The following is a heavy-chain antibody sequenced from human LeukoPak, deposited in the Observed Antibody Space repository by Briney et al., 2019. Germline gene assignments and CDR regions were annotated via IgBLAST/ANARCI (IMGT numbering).Heavy chain of an antibody. CDR3: ARGVTGGWYGDFQH. V-gene: IGHV4-59*01. CDR1: GGSISSYY. D-gene: IGHD6-19*01. CDR2: IYYSGST. J-gene: IGHJ1*01. Sequence: PSETLSLTCTVSGGSISSYYWSWIRQPPGKELEWIGYIYYSGSTNYNPSLKSRVTISVDTSKNQFSLKLSSVTAADTAVYYCARGVTGGWYGDFQHWGQGTLVTVSS.